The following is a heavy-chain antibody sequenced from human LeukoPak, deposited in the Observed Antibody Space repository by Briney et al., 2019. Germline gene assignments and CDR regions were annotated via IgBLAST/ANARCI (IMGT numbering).Heavy chain of an antibody. CDR2: IYPGDSDT. J-gene: IGHJ4*02. V-gene: IGHV5-51*01. CDR1: GYSFSSYW. Sequence: GESLKISCKGSGYSFSSYWIGWVRQMPGEGLEWMGIIYPGDSDTTYSPSFQGQVTISADKSISTAYLQWNSLKASDTAVYYCARHERRYFDWSIDYWGQGTLVTVSS. D-gene: IGHD3-9*01. CDR3: ARHERRYFDWSIDY.